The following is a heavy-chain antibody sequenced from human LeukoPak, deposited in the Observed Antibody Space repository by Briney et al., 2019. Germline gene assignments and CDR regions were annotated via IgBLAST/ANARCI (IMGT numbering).Heavy chain of an antibody. CDR1: GGSISSYY. CDR3: ARHDLYYYGSGSYYWFDP. J-gene: IGHJ5*02. Sequence: PSETLSLTCTVSGGSISSYYWSWIRQPPGKGLEWIGYIYTSGSTNYNPSLKSRVTISVDTSKNQFSLKLSSVTAADTAEYYCARHDLYYYGSGSYYWFDPWGQGTLVTVSS. V-gene: IGHV4-4*09. D-gene: IGHD3-10*01. CDR2: IYTSGST.